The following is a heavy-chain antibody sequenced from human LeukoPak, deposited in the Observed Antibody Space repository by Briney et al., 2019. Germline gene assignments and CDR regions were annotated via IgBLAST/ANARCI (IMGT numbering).Heavy chain of an antibody. CDR2: IYYSAST. V-gene: IGHV4-39*07. CDR1: GGSISSSSYY. D-gene: IGHD4-17*01. CDR3: AREDPQTTVPEGMDV. Sequence: SETLSLTCTVSGGSISSSSYYWGWIRQPPGKGLEWIANIYYSASTYYNPSLRSRVTISVDTSRNQFSLRLSSVTAADTAVYYCAREDPQTTVPEGMDVWGHGTTVIVSS. J-gene: IGHJ6*02.